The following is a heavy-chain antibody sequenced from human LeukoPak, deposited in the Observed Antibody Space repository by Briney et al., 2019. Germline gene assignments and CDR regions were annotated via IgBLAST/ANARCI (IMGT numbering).Heavy chain of an antibody. Sequence: GGPLRLSWGVSGFTFRNYWMSWVRQAPGEGLEWVANINQDGSVKYHVDSVKGRFTISRDNAKNSKYLQMNSLRAEDTAVYYCARDRKGFVVVPAASDYWGQGTLVTVSS. CDR2: INQDGSVK. J-gene: IGHJ4*02. CDR1: GFTFRNYW. CDR3: ARDRKGFVVVPAASDY. V-gene: IGHV3-7*01. D-gene: IGHD2-2*01.